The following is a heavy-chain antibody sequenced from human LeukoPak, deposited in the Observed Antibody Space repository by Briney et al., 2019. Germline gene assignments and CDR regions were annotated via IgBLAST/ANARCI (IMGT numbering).Heavy chain of an antibody. CDR1: GYTFTSYY. J-gene: IGHJ5*02. Sequence: ASVKVSCKASGYTFTSYYMHWVRRAPGQGLEWMGIINPSGGSTSYAQKFQGRVTMTRDTSTSTVYMELSSLRSEDTAVYYCARDLDIVATTRNWFDPWGQGTLVTVSS. V-gene: IGHV1-46*03. D-gene: IGHD5-12*01. CDR3: ARDLDIVATTRNWFDP. CDR2: INPSGGST.